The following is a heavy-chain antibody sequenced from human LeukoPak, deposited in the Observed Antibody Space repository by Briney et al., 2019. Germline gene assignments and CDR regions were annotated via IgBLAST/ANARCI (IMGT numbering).Heavy chain of an antibody. D-gene: IGHD2/OR15-2a*01. V-gene: IGHV3-74*01. J-gene: IGHJ4*02. CDR3: VSFYETY. Sequence: GGSLRLSCAASGNYWMHWVRQAPGKGLVWVSHINSDGSLTSYADSVKGRFTISKDNAKNTVYLQMNSLRAEDTAVYYCVSFYETYWGRGTLVTVSS. CDR2: INSDGSLT. CDR1: GNYW.